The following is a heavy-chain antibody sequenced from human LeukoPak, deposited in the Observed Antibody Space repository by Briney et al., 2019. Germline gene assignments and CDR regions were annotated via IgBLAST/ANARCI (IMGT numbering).Heavy chain of an antibody. V-gene: IGHV1-69*05. CDR1: GGTFSSYA. CDR2: IIPIFGTA. D-gene: IGHD3-22*01. Sequence: GASVKVSCKASGGTFSSYAISWVRQAPGQGLEWMGGIIPIFGTANYAQNFQGRVTISTDESTSTAYMELSSLRSEDTAVYYCARSVKNYYDSSGYYPDYWGQGTLVTVSS. CDR3: ARSVKNYYDSSGYYPDY. J-gene: IGHJ4*02.